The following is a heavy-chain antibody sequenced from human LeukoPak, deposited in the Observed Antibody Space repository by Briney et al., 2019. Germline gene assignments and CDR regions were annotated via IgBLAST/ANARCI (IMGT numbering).Heavy chain of an antibody. CDR1: GYAFTDYY. D-gene: IGHD2-15*01. CDR2: VDPEDGET. V-gene: IGHV1-69-2*01. J-gene: IGHJ3*01. Sequence: VASVKISCKVSGYAFTDYYMHWVQQAPGKGLEWMGLVDPEDGETIYAEKFRGRVTITADTSTDTAYMELSSLRSEDTAVYYCATGYCSGGSCYSQNDAFDVWGQGTMVTVSS. CDR3: ATGYCSGGSCYSQNDAFDV.